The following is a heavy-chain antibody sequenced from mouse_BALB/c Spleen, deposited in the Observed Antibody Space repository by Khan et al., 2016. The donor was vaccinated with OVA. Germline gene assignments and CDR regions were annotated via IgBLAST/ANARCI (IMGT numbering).Heavy chain of an antibody. D-gene: IGHD2-1*01. CDR2: INPSTDYT. J-gene: IGHJ3*01. CDR3: ARSGLYGMFVY. Sequence: QVQLKQSGTELAKPGASLKMSCKTSGYTFTTYYIPWVKQRPGQGLEWIGYINPSTDYTYYTQRFKDQATLTTDNSSSTPYLQLSSLTSEDSAVYYCARSGLYGMFVYWGQGTLVTVSA. V-gene: IGHV1-4*01. CDR1: GYTFTTYY.